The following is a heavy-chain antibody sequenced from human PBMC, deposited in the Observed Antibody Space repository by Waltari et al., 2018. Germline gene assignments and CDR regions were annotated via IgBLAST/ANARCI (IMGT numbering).Heavy chain of an antibody. D-gene: IGHD5-18*01. J-gene: IGHJ4*02. V-gene: IGHV3-23*01. CDR3: AKNSYGYKGLVYYFDY. Sequence: EVQLLESGGGLVQPGGSLRLSCAASGFTFSSYAMSWVRQAPGKGLEWLLAISGSGVSTYYADSVKGRFTISSDNSKNTLYLQMNSLRAEDTAVYYCAKNSYGYKGLVYYFDYWGQGTLVTVSS. CDR1: GFTFSSYA. CDR2: ISGSGVST.